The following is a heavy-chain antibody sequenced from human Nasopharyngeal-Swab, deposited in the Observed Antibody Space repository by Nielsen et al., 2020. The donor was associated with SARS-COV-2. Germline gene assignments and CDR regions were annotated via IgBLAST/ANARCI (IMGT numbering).Heavy chain of an antibody. V-gene: IGHV3-30*03. CDR1: GFTFSSFG. CDR3: ARDAPAHYGAFY. J-gene: IGHJ4*02. Sequence: GSLRLSCAASGFTFSSFGMHWVRQAPGKGLEWVAFIAHDASNEYYGDSVKGRFSISRDSSKNTLYLQMDSLRGEDTAVYYCARDAPAHYGAFYWGRGTRVTVSS. CDR2: IAHDASNE. D-gene: IGHD4-17*01.